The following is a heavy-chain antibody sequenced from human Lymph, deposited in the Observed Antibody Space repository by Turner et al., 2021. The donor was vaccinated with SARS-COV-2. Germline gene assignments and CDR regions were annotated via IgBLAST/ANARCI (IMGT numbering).Heavy chain of an antibody. Sequence: EVQLVESGGGVVQPGGSLRRSCAASGFTFDDYAMQWVRQAPGKGLEWVSLISGDGGSTYYADSVKGRFTISRDDSKNSLYLQINSLRTEDTALYYCAKEGLSGRRLQFVPYFAYWGQGTLVSVSS. J-gene: IGHJ4*02. CDR1: GFTFDDYA. CDR3: AKEGLSGRRLQFVPYFAY. CDR2: ISGDGGST. D-gene: IGHD5-12*01. V-gene: IGHV3-43*02.